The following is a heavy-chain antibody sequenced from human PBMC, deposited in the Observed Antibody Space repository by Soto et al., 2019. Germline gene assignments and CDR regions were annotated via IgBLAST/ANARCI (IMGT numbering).Heavy chain of an antibody. V-gene: IGHV3-21*01. CDR1: GFTFSSYS. CDR2: ISSSSSYI. CDR3: ARVGATNPYYYYGMDV. J-gene: IGHJ6*02. Sequence: AGGSLRLSCAASGFTFSSYSMNWVRQAPGKGLEWVSSISSSSSYIYYADSVKGRFTISRDNAKNSLYLQMNSLRAEDTAVYYCARVGATNPYYYYGMDVWGQGTTVTVSS. D-gene: IGHD1-26*01.